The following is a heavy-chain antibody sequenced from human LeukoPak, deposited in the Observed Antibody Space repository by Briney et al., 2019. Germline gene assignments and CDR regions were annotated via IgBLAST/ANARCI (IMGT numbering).Heavy chain of an antibody. D-gene: IGHD3-22*01. CDR3: ARGRNTYYYDSSGYYPWFFDY. V-gene: IGHV4-59*01. CDR1: GGSISSYY. Sequence: SETLSLTCTVSGGSISSYYWSWIRQPPGKGLEWIGYIYYSGSTNYNPSLKSRVTISVDTSKNQFSLKLSSVTAADTAVYYCARGRNTYYYDSSGYYPWFFDYWGQGTLVTVSS. J-gene: IGHJ4*02. CDR2: IYYSGST.